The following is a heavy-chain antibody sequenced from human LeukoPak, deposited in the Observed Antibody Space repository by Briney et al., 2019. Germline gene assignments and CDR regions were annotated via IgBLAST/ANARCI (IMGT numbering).Heavy chain of an antibody. CDR2: ISYDGSNK. D-gene: IGHD3-10*01. CDR3: AKALAAGSTDY. J-gene: IGHJ4*02. CDR1: GFTFSSYG. V-gene: IGHV3-30*18. Sequence: GGSLRLSCAASGFTFSSYGMHWVRQAPGKGLEGVAVISYDGSNKYYADSVKGRFTISRDNSKNTLYLQMNSLRAEDTAVYYCAKALAAGSTDYWGQGTLVTVSS.